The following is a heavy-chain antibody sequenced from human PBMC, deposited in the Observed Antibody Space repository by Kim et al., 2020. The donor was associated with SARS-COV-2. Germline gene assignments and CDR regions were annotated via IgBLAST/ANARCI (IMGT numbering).Heavy chain of an antibody. J-gene: IGHJ4*02. CDR2: INHSGST. D-gene: IGHD6-19*01. Sequence: SETLSLTCAVYGGSFSGYYWSWIRQPPGKGLEWIGEINHSGSTNYNPSLKSRVTISVDTSKNQFSLKLSSVTAADTAVYYCARGGIAVAGTFLGFDYWGQGTLVTVSS. CDR1: GGSFSGYY. V-gene: IGHV4-34*01. CDR3: ARGGIAVAGTFLGFDY.